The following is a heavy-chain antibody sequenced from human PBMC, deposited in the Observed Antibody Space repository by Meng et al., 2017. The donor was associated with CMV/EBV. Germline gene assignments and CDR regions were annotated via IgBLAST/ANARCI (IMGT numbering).Heavy chain of an antibody. Sequence: QVQLKQGGAGLLKPSENLSRTCAGYGGSVSGYYWSWNRQPPGKVLEWIGEIKHSGSTNYNPSLKSRVTISVDTSKNQFSLKLSSVTAADTAAYYCARGLWFGELSPFDYWGQGTLVTVSS. CDR1: GGSVSGYY. CDR3: ARGLWFGELSPFDY. J-gene: IGHJ4*02. D-gene: IGHD3-10*01. CDR2: IKHSGST. V-gene: IGHV4-34*01.